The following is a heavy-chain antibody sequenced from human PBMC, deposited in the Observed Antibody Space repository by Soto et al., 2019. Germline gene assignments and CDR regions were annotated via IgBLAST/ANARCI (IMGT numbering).Heavy chain of an antibody. D-gene: IGHD2-15*01. J-gene: IGHJ4*02. Sequence: ASVKVSCKASGYTFTSYDINWVRQATGQGLEWMGWMNPNSGNTSYAQKFQGRVTMTRNTSISTAYMELRSLRSDDTAVYYCARFPGYCSGGSCYSGFDYWGQGTLVTVSS. CDR1: GYTFTSYD. CDR2: MNPNSGNT. CDR3: ARFPGYCSGGSCYSGFDY. V-gene: IGHV1-8*01.